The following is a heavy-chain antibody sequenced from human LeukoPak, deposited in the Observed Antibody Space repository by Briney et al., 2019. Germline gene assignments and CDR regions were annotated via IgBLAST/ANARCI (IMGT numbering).Heavy chain of an antibody. CDR1: GFTFSSNW. CDR2: INEDGSTT. CDR3: VRDLGGRPGH. Sequence: GGSLRLSCAASGFTFSSNWMHWVRQAPGKGLVWVSRINEDGSTTNYADSVKGRSTIFRDNAKNTLYLQMNSLRAEDTAVYYCVRDLGGRPGHWGQGTLVTVSS. D-gene: IGHD1-26*01. V-gene: IGHV3-74*01. J-gene: IGHJ4*02.